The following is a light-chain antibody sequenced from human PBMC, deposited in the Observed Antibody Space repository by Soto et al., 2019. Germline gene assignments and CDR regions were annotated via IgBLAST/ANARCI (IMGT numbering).Light chain of an antibody. V-gene: IGKV1-33*01. J-gene: IGKJ5*01. CDR2: DAS. CDR1: QYVSNY. CDR3: QQYSNLIT. Sequence: IPLTQSPSSPSAPIGDRVTITFQASQYVSNYFNWYQQKLGNAPKLLIYDASNLETGVPSRFSGSGSGTYFSFTISSLQPEDFATYYCQQYSNLITFGQGTRLENK.